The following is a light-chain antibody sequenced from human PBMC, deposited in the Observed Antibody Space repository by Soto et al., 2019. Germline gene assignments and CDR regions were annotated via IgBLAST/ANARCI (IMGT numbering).Light chain of an antibody. Sequence: QSALTQPRSVSGSPGQSVTISCTGTSSDVGGYNYVSWYQQHPGKAPKLMIYDVSKRPSGVPDRFSGSKSGNTASLTISGLQAEDEADSYCCSYAGNYTYVFGTGTKVTVL. CDR2: DVS. CDR3: CSYAGNYTYV. V-gene: IGLV2-11*01. CDR1: SSDVGGYNY. J-gene: IGLJ1*01.